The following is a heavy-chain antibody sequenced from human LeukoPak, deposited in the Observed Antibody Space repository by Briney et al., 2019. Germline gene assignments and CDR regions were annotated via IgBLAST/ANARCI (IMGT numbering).Heavy chain of an antibody. CDR2: IIPIFGTA. J-gene: IGHJ4*02. Sequence: ASVKVSCKASGGAFSSYAISWVRQAPGQGLEWMGGIIPIFGTANYAQKFQGRVTITADESTSTAYMELSSLRSEDTAVYYCARGGVTPEYYFDYRGQGTLVTVSS. D-gene: IGHD4-23*01. CDR1: GGAFSSYA. CDR3: ARGGVTPEYYFDY. V-gene: IGHV1-69*13.